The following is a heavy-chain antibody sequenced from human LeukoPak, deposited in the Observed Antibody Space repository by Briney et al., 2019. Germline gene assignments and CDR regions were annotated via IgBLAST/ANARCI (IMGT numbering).Heavy chain of an antibody. V-gene: IGHV3-21*01. CDR1: GFTFSSYS. J-gene: IGHJ4*02. Sequence: GGSLRLSCAASGFTFSSYSMNWVRQAPGKGLEWVSSISSSSSYTYYADSVKGRFTISRDNAKNSLYLQMNSLRAEDTAVYYCARIDYFDYWGQGTLVTVSS. CDR2: ISSSSSYT. CDR3: ARIDYFDY.